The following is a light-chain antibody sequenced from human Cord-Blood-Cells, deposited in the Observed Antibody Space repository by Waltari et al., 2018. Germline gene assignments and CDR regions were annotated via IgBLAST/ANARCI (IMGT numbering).Light chain of an antibody. CDR1: SSDVGGYNY. CDR3: SSYTSSSTWV. CDR2: DVS. V-gene: IGLV2-11*01. J-gene: IGLJ3*02. Sequence: QSALTQPRLVSGSPGQSVTISCTGTSSDVGGYNYVSWYQQHPGKAPKLMIYDVSKRPSGVSNRFSGSKSGNTASLTISGLQAEDEADYYCSSYTSSSTWVFGGGTKLTVL.